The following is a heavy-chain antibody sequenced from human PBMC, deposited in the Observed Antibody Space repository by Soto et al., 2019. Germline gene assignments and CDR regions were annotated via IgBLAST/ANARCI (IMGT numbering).Heavy chain of an antibody. Sequence: GSLRLSCVASGFPFSSYAMSWVRQTPEKGLEWVSGISGSGGRTYYADSVKGRFTISRDNSNNTLSLQMHILRVEDTAVYFCAKGGYYSLFDIWGQGTMVTVSS. J-gene: IGHJ3*02. V-gene: IGHV3-23*01. CDR1: GFPFSSYA. D-gene: IGHD3-16*01. CDR2: ISGSGGRT. CDR3: AKGGYYSLFDI.